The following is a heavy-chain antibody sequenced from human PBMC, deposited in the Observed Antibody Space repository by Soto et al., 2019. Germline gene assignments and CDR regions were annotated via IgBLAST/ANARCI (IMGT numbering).Heavy chain of an antibody. CDR1: GDSISRSNFY. CDR2: IFHSGST. V-gene: IGHV4-39*01. D-gene: IGHD2-2*01. CDR3: ARHSGPYASSWFDS. Sequence: QLQLQESGPGLVKPSETLSLTCTVSGDSISRSNFYWGWIRQPPGKGLEWIGSIFHSGSTSYNPSLKSRVTITVDTSKNQISLKLGSVTAADTAVYYCARHSGPYASSWFDSWGQGTLVTVPS. J-gene: IGHJ5*01.